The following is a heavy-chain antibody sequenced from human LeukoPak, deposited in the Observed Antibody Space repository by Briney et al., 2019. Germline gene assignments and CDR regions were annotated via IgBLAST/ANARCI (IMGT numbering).Heavy chain of an antibody. Sequence: GGSLRLSCAASGFTFSSNGMHWVRQAPGKGLEWVAIIWYDGSNAYYADSVKGRFTISRDNSKNTLYLQMNSLRADDTAVYYCPRLVGARGGYFDYWGQGTLVTVSS. J-gene: IGHJ4*02. CDR2: IWYDGSNA. CDR3: PRLVGARGGYFDY. D-gene: IGHD1-26*01. V-gene: IGHV3-33*01. CDR1: GFTFSSNG.